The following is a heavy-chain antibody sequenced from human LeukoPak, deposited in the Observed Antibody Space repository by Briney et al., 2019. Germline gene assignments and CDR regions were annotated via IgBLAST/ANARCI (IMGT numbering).Heavy chain of an antibody. Sequence: GGSLRLSCVASGFSFGKYWMSWVRQPPGKGLEWVAVISYDGSNEHYVDSVKGRFTISRDNSKNTLYVQMNSLRAEDTAVYYCARSGDTNRNWFDPWGQGTLVTVSS. CDR2: ISYDGSNE. CDR1: GFSFGKYW. J-gene: IGHJ5*02. D-gene: IGHD1-14*01. CDR3: ARSGDTNRNWFDP. V-gene: IGHV3-30*03.